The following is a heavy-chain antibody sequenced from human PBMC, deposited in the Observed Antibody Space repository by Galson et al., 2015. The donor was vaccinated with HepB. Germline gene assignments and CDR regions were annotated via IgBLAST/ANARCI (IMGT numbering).Heavy chain of an antibody. V-gene: IGHV3-23*01. CDR1: RFTFSISA. CDR3: ARDSSHYDAFDI. Sequence: SLRLSCAASRFTFSISAMSWVRQAPGKGLEWVSVLSGSGGSTYYADSVKGRFTISRDNAKNSLYLQMNSLRAEDTAVYYCARDSSHYDAFDIWGQGTMVTVSS. J-gene: IGHJ3*02. D-gene: IGHD2-2*01. CDR2: LSGSGGST.